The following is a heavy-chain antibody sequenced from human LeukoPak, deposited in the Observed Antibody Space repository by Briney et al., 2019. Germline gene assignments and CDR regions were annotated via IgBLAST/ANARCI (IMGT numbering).Heavy chain of an antibody. V-gene: IGHV3-74*01. CDR1: GFSFKNCW. CDR2: INPDGSST. CDR3: ASLIASRADDY. J-gene: IGHJ4*02. D-gene: IGHD2/OR15-2a*01. Sequence: GGSLRLSCAASGFSFKNCWMHWVRQAPGKGLVWVSRINPDGSSTSYADSVKGRFTSSRDNAKNTLYLQMNSLRAEDTAVYYCASLIASRADDYWSQGTLVTVSS.